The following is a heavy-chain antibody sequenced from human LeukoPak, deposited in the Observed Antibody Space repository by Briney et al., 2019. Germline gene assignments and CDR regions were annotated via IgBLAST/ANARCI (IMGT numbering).Heavy chain of an antibody. CDR1: GFTFSSYA. J-gene: IGHJ4*02. V-gene: IGHV3-23*01. CDR2: ISGSGGST. D-gene: IGHD3-10*01. CDR3: ATGLLWFGDLLDY. Sequence: PGGSLRLFCAASGFTFSSYAMTWVRQAPGKGLAWVSGISGSGGSTYYADSVKGRFTISRDNAKNSLYLQMNSLRAEDTAVYYCATGLLWFGDLLDYWGQGTLVTVSS.